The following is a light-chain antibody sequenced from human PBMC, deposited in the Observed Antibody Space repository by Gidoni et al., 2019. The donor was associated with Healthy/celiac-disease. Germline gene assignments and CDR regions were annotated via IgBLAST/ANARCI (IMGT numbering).Light chain of an antibody. Sequence: SALTHPPSVSGSPGQSITISCTGTSCDVGGYNYVSWDQQHPGKAPKLMIYEVSNRPPGVSNRFSGSKSGNTASLTISGLQAEDEADYYCSSYTSSSTLVVFGGGTKLTVL. CDR3: SSYTSSSTLVV. CDR2: EVS. CDR1: SCDVGGYNY. V-gene: IGLV2-14*01. J-gene: IGLJ2*01.